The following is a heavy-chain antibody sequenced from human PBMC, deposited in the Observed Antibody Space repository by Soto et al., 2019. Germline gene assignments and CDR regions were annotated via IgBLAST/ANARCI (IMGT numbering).Heavy chain of an antibody. D-gene: IGHD3-3*01. CDR3: ARKFPSYYDFWSGYVGSPRYLDI. J-gene: IGHJ3*02. CDR2: INHSGST. V-gene: IGHV4-34*01. Sequence: SETLSLTCAVYGGSFSGYYWSWIRQPPGKGLEWIGEINHSGSTNYNPSLKSRVTISVDTSKNQFSLKLSSVTAADTAVYYCARKFPSYYDFWSGYVGSPRYLDIWGQGTMVTVSS. CDR1: GGSFSGYY.